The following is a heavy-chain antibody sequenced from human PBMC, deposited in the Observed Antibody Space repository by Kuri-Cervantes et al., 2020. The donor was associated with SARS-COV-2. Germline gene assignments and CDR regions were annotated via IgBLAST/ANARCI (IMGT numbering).Heavy chain of an antibody. J-gene: IGHJ4*02. Sequence: GGSLRLSCAASGFTFKNYDMHWVRQAPGKGLEWVAVISYDGSNKYYADSVKGRFTISRDNSKNTLYLQMNSLRAEDTAVYYCAKVLRPSDEGFDYWGQGTLVTVSS. V-gene: IGHV3-30*18. CDR2: ISYDGSNK. D-gene: IGHD1-26*01. CDR1: GFTFKNYD. CDR3: AKVLRPSDEGFDY.